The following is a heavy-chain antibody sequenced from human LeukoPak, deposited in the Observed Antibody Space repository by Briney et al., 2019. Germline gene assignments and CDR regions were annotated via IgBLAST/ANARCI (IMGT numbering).Heavy chain of an antibody. CDR3: ARDATMIVVTGNFDI. CDR2: ISSSGSTK. Sequence: GGSLRLSCAASGFRFSDYYMIWIRQAPGKGLEWVSYISSSGSTKYYADSVKGRFTISRDNARNPLFLQMNRLRAEDTAVYYCARDATMIVVTGNFDIWGQGTLLTVSS. CDR1: GFRFSDYY. J-gene: IGHJ3*02. D-gene: IGHD3-22*01. V-gene: IGHV3-11*04.